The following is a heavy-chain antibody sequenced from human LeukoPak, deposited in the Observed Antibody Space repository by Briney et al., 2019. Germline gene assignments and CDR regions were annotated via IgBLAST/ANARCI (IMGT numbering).Heavy chain of an antibody. V-gene: IGHV3-7*01. D-gene: IGHD4-11*01. Sequence: GGFLRLSCAASGGSFNSYWMSWVRQAPGKGLEWVAEIKQDGSEKYNVDSVSGRFTISRDNAKSALYLQMNSLTAEYTALYYCARTTWNFDLWGRGALLSVSS. CDR1: GGSFNSYW. CDR2: IKQDGSEK. J-gene: IGHJ2*01. CDR3: ARTTWNFDL.